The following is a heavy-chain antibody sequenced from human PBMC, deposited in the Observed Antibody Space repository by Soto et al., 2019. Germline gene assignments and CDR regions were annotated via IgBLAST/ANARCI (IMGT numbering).Heavy chain of an antibody. CDR3: ARGPHDFWSGYFFRAGWFDP. V-gene: IGHV4-34*01. Sequence: QVQLQQWGAGLLKPSETLSLTCAVYGGSFSGYYWSWIRQPPVKGLEWIGEINHSGSTNYNPSLKSRVTISVDTSKNQFSLKLSSVTAADTAVYYCARGPHDFWSGYFFRAGWFDPWGQGTPVTVSS. CDR2: INHSGST. CDR1: GGSFSGYY. D-gene: IGHD3-3*01. J-gene: IGHJ5*02.